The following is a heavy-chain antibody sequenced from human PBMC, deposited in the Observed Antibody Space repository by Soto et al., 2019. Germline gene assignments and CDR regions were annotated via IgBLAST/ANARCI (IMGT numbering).Heavy chain of an antibody. Sequence: GGSLRLSCTTSGYNFDGYALTWVRQAPGRGLEWVTFIRSKPTGGTAEYAASVKGRFTFSRDASRSIAYRQMNSLTTEDTGIYFGSRIGPGAATRWFFDSWGPGTQVTVSS. J-gene: IGHJ4*02. CDR3: SRIGPGAATRWFFDS. CDR1: GYNFDGYA. V-gene: IGHV3-49*04. D-gene: IGHD1-26*01. CDR2: IRSKPTGGTA.